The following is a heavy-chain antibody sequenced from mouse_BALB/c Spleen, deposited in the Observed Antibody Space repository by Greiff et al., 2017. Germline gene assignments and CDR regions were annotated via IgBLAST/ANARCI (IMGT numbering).Heavy chain of an antibody. D-gene: IGHD3-1*01. Sequence: EVQLVESGGGLVQPGGSLKLSCAASGFTFSSYGMSWVRQTPDKRLELVATINSNGGSTYYPDSVKGRFTISRDNAKNTLYLQMSSLKSEDTAMYYCARDLGGKDAMDYWGQGTSVTVSS. V-gene: IGHV5-6-3*01. CDR1: GFTFSSYG. CDR3: ARDLGGKDAMDY. CDR2: INSNGGST. J-gene: IGHJ4*01.